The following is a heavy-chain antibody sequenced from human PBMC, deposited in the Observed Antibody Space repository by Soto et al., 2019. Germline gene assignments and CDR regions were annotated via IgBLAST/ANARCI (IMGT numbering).Heavy chain of an antibody. Sequence: EVQLLESGGGLVQPGGSLRLSCAASGFTFSSYAMSWFRQAPGKGLEWVSAISGSGGSTYYADSVTGRFAISRDNSKNALYLQMNSLRAEGTAVYDCAKDGGGEWCNWCDPWGQGALVTVSS. V-gene: IGHV3-23*01. CDR3: AKDGGGEWCNWCDP. J-gene: IGHJ5*02. CDR2: ISGSGGST. D-gene: IGHD2-21*01. CDR1: GFTFSSYA.